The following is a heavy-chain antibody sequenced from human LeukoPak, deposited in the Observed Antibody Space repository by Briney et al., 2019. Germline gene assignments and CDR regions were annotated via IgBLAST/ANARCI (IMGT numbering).Heavy chain of an antibody. J-gene: IGHJ6*02. CDR1: GLTFSSYA. CDR2: ISYDGSNK. Sequence: GGSLRLSCAASGLTFSSYAMHWVRQAPGKGLEWVAVISYDGSNKYYADSVKGRFTISRDNSKNTLYLQMNSLRAEDTAVYYCARVSGTTVYYYYGMDGWGQGTTVTVSS. D-gene: IGHD1-1*01. V-gene: IGHV3-30*04. CDR3: ARVSGTTVYYYYGMDG.